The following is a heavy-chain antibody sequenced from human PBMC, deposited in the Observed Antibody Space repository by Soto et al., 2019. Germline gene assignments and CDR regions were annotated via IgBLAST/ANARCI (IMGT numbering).Heavy chain of an antibody. Sequence: ASVKVSCKASGGTFSSYAISWVRQAPGQGLEWMGGIIPIFGTANYAQKFQGRVTITADESTSTAYMELSSLRSEDTAVYYCASRGSRGGYCISTSCHNYFDYWGQGTLVTVSS. CDR3: ASRGSRGGYCISTSCHNYFDY. CDR1: GGTFSSYA. D-gene: IGHD2-2*01. J-gene: IGHJ4*02. V-gene: IGHV1-69*13. CDR2: IIPIFGTA.